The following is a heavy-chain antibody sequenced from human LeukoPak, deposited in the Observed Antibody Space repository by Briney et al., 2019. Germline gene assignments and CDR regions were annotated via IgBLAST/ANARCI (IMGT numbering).Heavy chain of an antibody. CDR1: GVSMNSGSYY. V-gene: IGHV4-61*02. CDR2: IFTSGST. Sequence: SETLSLTCSVSGVSMNSGSYYWSWIRQPAGKGLEWIGRIFTSGSTNYNPSLKSRVTMSVDTSKNQFSLKLSSVTAADTAVYYCAVTYYYDSSGYYYSAFDIWGQGTMVTVSS. J-gene: IGHJ3*02. D-gene: IGHD3-22*01. CDR3: AVTYYYDSSGYYYSAFDI.